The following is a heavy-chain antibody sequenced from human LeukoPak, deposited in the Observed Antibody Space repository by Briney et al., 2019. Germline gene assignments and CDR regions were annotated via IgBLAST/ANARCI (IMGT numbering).Heavy chain of an antibody. D-gene: IGHD3-9*01. CDR3: ARLKYYDILTGYGYFDY. Sequence: GESLKISCEGSGYSFTTFWVGWVRQPPGKAPEWMGIIYPGDSDTKYSPSFEGQVTISADQSRRTTYLQWSSLKASDAAMYYCARLKYYDILTGYGYFDYWGQGTLVTVSS. V-gene: IGHV5-51*01. CDR2: IYPGDSDT. J-gene: IGHJ4*02. CDR1: GYSFTTFW.